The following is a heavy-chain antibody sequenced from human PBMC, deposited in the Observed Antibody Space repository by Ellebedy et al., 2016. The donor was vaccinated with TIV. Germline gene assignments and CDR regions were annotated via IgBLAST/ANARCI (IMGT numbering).Heavy chain of an antibody. V-gene: IGHV3-30*02. J-gene: IGHJ3*02. Sequence: GESLKISXAASGYDFSNHGMHWVRQAPGKGLEWVAVVRFDGSQQYYADSVKGRFTISRDNSKSSLYLQMDSLRTEDTALYYCAREVREEGAFDIWGQGTMVTVSS. CDR2: VRFDGSQQ. CDR1: GYDFSNHG. CDR3: AREVREEGAFDI. D-gene: IGHD3-10*01.